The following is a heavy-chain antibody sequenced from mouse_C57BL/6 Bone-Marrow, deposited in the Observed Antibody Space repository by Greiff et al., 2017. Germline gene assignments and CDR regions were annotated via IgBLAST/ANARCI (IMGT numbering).Heavy chain of an antibody. CDR2: IDPSASYT. D-gene: IGHD1-1*01. Sequence: QVQLQQPGAELVMPGASVKLSCKASGYTFTSYWMHWVKQRPGQGLEWIGEIDPSASYTNYNQKFKGKSTLTVDKSSSTAYMQLSSLTSEDSAVYYCAREPNYYGSSPWFAYWGQGTLVTVSA. CDR3: AREPNYYGSSPWFAY. CDR1: GYTFTSYW. V-gene: IGHV1-69*01. J-gene: IGHJ3*01.